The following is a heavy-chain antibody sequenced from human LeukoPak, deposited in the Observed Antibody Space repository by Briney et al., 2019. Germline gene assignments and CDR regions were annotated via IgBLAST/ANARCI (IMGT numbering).Heavy chain of an antibody. CDR2: IYHSGST. Sequence: SETLSLTCTVSGYSISSGYYWGWVRQPPGKGLEWIGSIYHSGSTYYNPSLKSRVTISVDTSKNQFSMKLSSVTAADTAVYYCARDSHSGSYYPWFDPWGQGTLVTVSS. CDR3: ARDSHSGSYYPWFDP. V-gene: IGHV4-38-2*02. D-gene: IGHD1-26*01. CDR1: GYSISSGYY. J-gene: IGHJ5*02.